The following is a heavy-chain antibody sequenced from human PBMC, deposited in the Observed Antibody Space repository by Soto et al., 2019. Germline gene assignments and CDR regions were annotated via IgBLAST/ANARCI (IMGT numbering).Heavy chain of an antibody. J-gene: IGHJ4*02. V-gene: IGHV3-23*01. CDR1: GFTFSSYA. CDR2: ISGSGGST. D-gene: IGHD6-25*01. CDR3: AKDSLSPLAARLYYFDQ. Sequence: GGSLRLSCAASGFTFSSYAMSWIRQAPGKGLEWVSAISGSGGSTYYADSVKGRFTISRDNSKNTLYLQMNSLRAEDTAIYYCAKDSLSPLAARLYYFDQWGQGSLVTVSS.